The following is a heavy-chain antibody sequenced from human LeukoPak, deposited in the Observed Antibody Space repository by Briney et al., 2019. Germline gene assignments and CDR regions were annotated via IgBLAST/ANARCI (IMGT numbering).Heavy chain of an antibody. CDR3: ARLRSGAVRPGMDV. D-gene: IGHD6-6*01. J-gene: IGHJ6*04. CDR2: INHSGST. V-gene: IGHV4-34*01. Sequence: SETLSLTCAVYGGSFSGYYWSWIRQPPGKGLEWIGEINHSGSTNYNPSLKSRVTISVDTSKNQFSVKLSSVTAADTAVYYCARLRSGAVRPGMDVWGKGTTVTVSS. CDR1: GGSFSGYY.